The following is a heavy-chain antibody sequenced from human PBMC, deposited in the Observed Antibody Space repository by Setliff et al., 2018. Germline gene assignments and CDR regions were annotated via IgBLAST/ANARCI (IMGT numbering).Heavy chain of an antibody. Sequence: SETLSLTCTVSGGSISSSSYYWGWIRQPPGKGLEWIGSIYYSGSTYYNPSLKSRVTISVDTSKTQFSLQLSSVTAADTAVYYCARGGYSRGPPVYYFDYWGQGTLVTVSS. D-gene: IGHD5-12*01. CDR1: GGSISSSSYY. J-gene: IGHJ4*02. CDR3: ARGGYSRGPPVYYFDY. CDR2: IYYSGST. V-gene: IGHV4-39*07.